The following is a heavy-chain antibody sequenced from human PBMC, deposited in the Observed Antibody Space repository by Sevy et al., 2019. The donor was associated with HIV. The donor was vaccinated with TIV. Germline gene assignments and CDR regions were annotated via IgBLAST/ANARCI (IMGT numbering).Heavy chain of an antibody. Sequence: GESLKISCKGSGYSFTSYCIGWVRQMPGKGLEWMGIIYPGDSDTRYSPSFQGQVTISAAKSISTAYLQWSSLKALDTAKDYCARLGDCSGGSCIDYYYYGMDVWGQGTTVTVSS. CDR3: ARLGDCSGGSCIDYYYYGMDV. J-gene: IGHJ6*02. V-gene: IGHV5-51*01. CDR1: GYSFTSYC. CDR2: IYPGDSDT. D-gene: IGHD2-15*01.